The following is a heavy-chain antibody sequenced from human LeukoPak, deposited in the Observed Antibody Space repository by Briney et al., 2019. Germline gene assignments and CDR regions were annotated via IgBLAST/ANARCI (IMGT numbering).Heavy chain of an antibody. D-gene: IGHD1-26*01. Sequence: GGSLRLSCAASGFTFSNYGMHWVRQAPGKGLEWVAVISYDGSNKYYADSVKGRFTISRDNSKNTLYLQMNSLRAEDTAVYYCAKATTTLFGYYYGMDVWGQGTTVTVSS. J-gene: IGHJ6*02. CDR2: ISYDGSNK. V-gene: IGHV3-30*18. CDR3: AKATTTLFGYYYGMDV. CDR1: GFTFSNYG.